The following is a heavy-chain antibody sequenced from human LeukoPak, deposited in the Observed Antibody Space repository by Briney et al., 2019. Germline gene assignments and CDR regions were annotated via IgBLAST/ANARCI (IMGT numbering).Heavy chain of an antibody. CDR3: ARDSTPGYSSSSAFDY. V-gene: IGHV3-74*03. CDR1: GFSFRNYW. CDR2: INIDGSIP. J-gene: IGHJ4*02. Sequence: GGSLRLSCAASGFSFRNYWMHWVRQAPGKGPVWVSRINIDGSIPTYADSVKGRFTISRDNAKNTLYLQMNSLRAEDTAVYYCARDSTPGYSSSSAFDYWGQGTLVTVSS. D-gene: IGHD6-6*01.